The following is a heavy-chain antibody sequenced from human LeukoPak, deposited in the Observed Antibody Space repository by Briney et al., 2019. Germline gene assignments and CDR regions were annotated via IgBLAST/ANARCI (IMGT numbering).Heavy chain of an antibody. V-gene: IGHV3-23*01. Sequence: AGGSLRLSCAASGLTFINFGMTWVRQAPGKGLEWVSAISGSAVITFYADSAKGRFTISRDNSKNTLYLQMNSLRAEDTALYYCAKSRLSGINDAFDIWGQGTMVTVSS. D-gene: IGHD3-3*01. J-gene: IGHJ3*02. CDR3: AKSRLSGINDAFDI. CDR2: ISGSAVIT. CDR1: GLTFINFG.